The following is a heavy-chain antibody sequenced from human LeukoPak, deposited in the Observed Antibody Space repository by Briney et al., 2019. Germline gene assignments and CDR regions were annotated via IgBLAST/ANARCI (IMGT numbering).Heavy chain of an antibody. J-gene: IGHJ4*02. V-gene: IGHV3-30*04. Sequence: PGGSLRLSCAASGFTFSRYGRHWVRQAPGKGLEWVTAISYDGSNKYYAYSVKGRFTISIAHSKNTLYLQMNSLSAEDTAVYYCASNDYDYVWGSYRSNDFDYWGQGTLVTVSS. CDR2: ISYDGSNK. CDR1: GFTFSRYG. CDR3: ASNDYDYVWGSYRSNDFDY. D-gene: IGHD3-16*02.